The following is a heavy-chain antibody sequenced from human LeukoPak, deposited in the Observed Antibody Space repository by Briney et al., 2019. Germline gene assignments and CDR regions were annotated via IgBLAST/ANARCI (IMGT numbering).Heavy chain of an antibody. Sequence: GGSLRLSCAASGFTFSSYWMSWVRQAPGKGLEWVANIKQDGSEKYYVDSVKGRFTISRDNAKNSLYLQMNSLRAEDTAVYYCARGSNADYYYYYYMDVWGKGTTVTVSS. CDR2: IKQDGSEK. V-gene: IGHV3-7*04. J-gene: IGHJ6*03. CDR1: GFTFSSYW. CDR3: ARGSNADYYYYYYMDV.